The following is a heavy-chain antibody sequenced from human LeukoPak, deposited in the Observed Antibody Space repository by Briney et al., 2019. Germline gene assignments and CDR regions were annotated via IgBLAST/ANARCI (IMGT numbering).Heavy chain of an antibody. CDR2: ISKDGSNK. V-gene: IGHV3-30*03. D-gene: IGHD2-15*01. Sequence: GGSLRLSCAASGFTFSDYGIHWVRQAPGKGLEWVAVISKDGSNKNYADSLKGRFTVSRDNAKNPLYLQMNSLRAEDTAVYYCARDLVVVVAATPGYYYYMDVWGKGTTVTVSS. J-gene: IGHJ6*03. CDR3: ARDLVVVVAATPGYYYYMDV. CDR1: GFTFSDYG.